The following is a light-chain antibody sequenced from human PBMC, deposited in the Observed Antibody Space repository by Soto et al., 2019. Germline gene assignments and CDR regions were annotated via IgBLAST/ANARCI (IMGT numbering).Light chain of an antibody. V-gene: IGKV3-20*01. CDR2: GAS. J-gene: IGKJ4*01. CDR1: QSVSSSF. Sequence: EIVLTQSPGTLSLSPGERATLSCRASQSVSSSFLAWYQQKPGQAPRLLIYGASSRATGIPDRFSGSGSGTDFTITISRLEPEDVAVYYCQQYGSSPLSFVGGTKVEIK. CDR3: QQYGSSPLS.